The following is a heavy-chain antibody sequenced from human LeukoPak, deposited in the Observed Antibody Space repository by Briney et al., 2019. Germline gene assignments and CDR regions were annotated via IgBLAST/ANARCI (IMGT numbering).Heavy chain of an antibody. Sequence: SETLSLTCTVSGGSISSSSYFWGWIRQPPGKGLEWIGSMYYSGSTYYNPSLKSRVTISVDTSKNQFSLKLSSVTAADTAVYYCARGRLTGRYYFDYWGQGTLVTVSS. CDR1: GGSISSSSYF. D-gene: IGHD7-27*01. CDR2: MYYSGST. CDR3: ARGRLTGRYYFDY. V-gene: IGHV4-39*01. J-gene: IGHJ4*02.